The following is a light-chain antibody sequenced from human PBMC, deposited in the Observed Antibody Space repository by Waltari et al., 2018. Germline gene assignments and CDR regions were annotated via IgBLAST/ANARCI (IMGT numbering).Light chain of an antibody. J-gene: IGKJ1*01. Sequence: EVVMTQSPATLSVSPGERATLSCRASQSVSSNLAWYQHKPGQAPRLLIYGASTRATGITARFSGSGSGTEFTLTISSLQSEDFAAYYCQQYNNWPPWTFGPGTTVEIK. CDR2: GAS. CDR3: QQYNNWPPWT. CDR1: QSVSSN. V-gene: IGKV3-15*01.